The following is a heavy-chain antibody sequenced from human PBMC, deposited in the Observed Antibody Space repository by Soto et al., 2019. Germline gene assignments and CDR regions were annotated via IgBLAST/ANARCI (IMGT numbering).Heavy chain of an antibody. D-gene: IGHD1-26*01. Sequence: PGESPKISRKSVGYSFSNYWIKWVRQMPGEGLEWMVRIDSSDSWTHYSPAVKGHVTISADKFTSTVYLHWSSLKTSDPALLYCASLGGVGAGNWFGTGAEGTVVTGSS. CDR3: ASLGGVGAGNWFGT. CDR1: GYSFSNYW. V-gene: IGHV5-10-1*01. CDR2: IDSSDSWT. J-gene: IGHJ5*02.